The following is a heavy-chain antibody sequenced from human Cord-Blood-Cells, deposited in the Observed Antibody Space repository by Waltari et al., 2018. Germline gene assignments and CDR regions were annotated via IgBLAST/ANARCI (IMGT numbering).Heavy chain of an antibody. Sequence: EVQLVESGGGLIQPGGSLRLSCAASGFTVSSNYMSWVRQAPGKGMEWVSVIYSGGSTYDADSVKGRFTISRDNSKNTLYLQMNSLRAEDTAVYYCARGGQLVLGDAFDIWGQGTMVTVSS. CDR3: ARGGQLVLGDAFDI. V-gene: IGHV3-53*01. J-gene: IGHJ3*02. D-gene: IGHD6-13*01. CDR2: IYSGGST. CDR1: GFTVSSNY.